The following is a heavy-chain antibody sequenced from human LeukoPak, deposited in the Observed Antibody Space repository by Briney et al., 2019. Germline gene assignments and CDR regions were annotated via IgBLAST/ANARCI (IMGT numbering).Heavy chain of an antibody. J-gene: IGHJ6*02. Sequence: SETLSLTCAVSGGSISSSNWWSWVRQPPGKGLEWIGYIYYSGSTNYNPSLKSRVTISVDTSKNQFSLKLSSLTAADTAVYYCAKRPTGHYYYGMDVWGQGTTVTVSS. CDR3: AKRPTGHYYYGMDV. CDR2: IYYSGST. D-gene: IGHD4-17*01. V-gene: IGHV4-4*02. CDR1: GGSISSSNW.